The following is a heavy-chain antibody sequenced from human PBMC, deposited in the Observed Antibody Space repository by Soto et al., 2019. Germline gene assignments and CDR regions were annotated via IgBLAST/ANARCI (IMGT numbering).Heavy chain of an antibody. CDR3: VSQRTSVLTQAYFDY. D-gene: IGHD2-8*01. CDR2: VYYRGRS. J-gene: IGHJ4*02. CDR1: GGSVSNSNYY. V-gene: IGHV4-39*01. Sequence: WETLSLTCTVSGGSVSNSNYYWGWIRQSPGKGLEWIGSVYYRGRSYSKSSVKSRVTISVDTSKNQFSLNLNSVTASDTAVYYCVSQRTSVLTQAYFDYWGPGALVTVSS.